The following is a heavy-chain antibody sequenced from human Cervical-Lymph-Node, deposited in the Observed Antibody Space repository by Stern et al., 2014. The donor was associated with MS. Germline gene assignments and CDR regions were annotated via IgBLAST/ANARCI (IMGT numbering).Heavy chain of an antibody. V-gene: IGHV3-13*01. D-gene: IGHD5-24*01. CDR1: GFTFSSYD. J-gene: IGHJ2*01. CDR2: IGTAGDT. CDR3: ARDRGDGLFDL. Sequence: VQLVESGGGLVQPGGSLRLSCAASGFTFSSYDMHWVRQATGKGLEWVSAIGTAGDTYYPGSVKGRFNISRENAKNSLYLQMNSLRAGDTAVYYCARDRGDGLFDLWGRGTLVTVSS.